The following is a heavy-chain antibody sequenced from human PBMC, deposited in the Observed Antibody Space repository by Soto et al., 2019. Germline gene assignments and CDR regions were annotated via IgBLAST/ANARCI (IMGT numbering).Heavy chain of an antibody. J-gene: IGHJ4*02. CDR1: GYTFTSYG. CDR2: ISAYNGNT. D-gene: IGHD4-17*01. CDR3: ARETLHYGDYLIDY. V-gene: IGHV1-18*01. Sequence: QVQLVQSGAEVKKPGASVKVSCKASGYTFTSYGISWVRQAPAQALEWMGWISAYNGNTNYAQKLQGRVTMTTDTSTSTACIELRSLRSDDTAVYYCARETLHYGDYLIDYWGQGTLVTVSS.